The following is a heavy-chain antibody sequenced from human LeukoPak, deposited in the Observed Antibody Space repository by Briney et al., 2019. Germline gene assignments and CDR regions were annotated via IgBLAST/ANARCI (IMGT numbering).Heavy chain of an antibody. CDR2: IYYSGST. Sequence: SETLSLTCTVSGGSVSSGSYYWSWIRQPPGKGLEWIGYIYYSGSTNYNPSLKSRVTISVDASKNQFSLKLSSVTAADTAVYYCARDRDGEQLSYWGQGTLVTVSS. J-gene: IGHJ4*02. CDR3: ARDRDGEQLSY. D-gene: IGHD3-10*01. V-gene: IGHV4-61*01. CDR1: GGSVSSGSYY.